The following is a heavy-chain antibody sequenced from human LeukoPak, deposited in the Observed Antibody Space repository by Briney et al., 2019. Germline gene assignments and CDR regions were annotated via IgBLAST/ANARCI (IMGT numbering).Heavy chain of an antibody. CDR2: IHDRGSD. V-gene: IGHV4-61*01. J-gene: IGHJ1*01. CDR3: ARYGLVEFRNAFQY. CDR1: GASITTTNFW. Sequence: SETLSLTCSVSGASITTTNFWWTWIRQSPGRGLEWIGYIHDRGSDKYNPALESRATLSVDTSKNQFSLKLNSVAAADTAVYYCARYGLVEFRNAFQYWGQGILVSVSS. D-gene: IGHD6-6*01.